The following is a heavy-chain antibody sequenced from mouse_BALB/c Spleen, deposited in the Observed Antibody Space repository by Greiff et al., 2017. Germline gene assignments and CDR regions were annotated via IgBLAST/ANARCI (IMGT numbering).Heavy chain of an antibody. Sequence: VQGVESGPGLVQPSQSLSITCTVSGFSLTSYGVHWVRQSPGKGLEWLGVIWSGGSTDYNAAFISRLSISKDNSKSQVFFKMNSLQANDTAIYYCARIRGLGRDYYAMDYWGQGTSVTVSS. CDR1: GFSLTSYG. J-gene: IGHJ4*01. CDR3: ARIRGLGRDYYAMDY. D-gene: IGHD4-1*01. CDR2: IWSGGST. V-gene: IGHV2-2*02.